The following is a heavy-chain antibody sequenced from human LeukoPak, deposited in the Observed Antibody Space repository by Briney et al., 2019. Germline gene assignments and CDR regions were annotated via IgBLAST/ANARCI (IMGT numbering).Heavy chain of an antibody. D-gene: IGHD3-22*01. CDR2: MNPNSGNT. CDR3: ARVSGYDSSGYD. V-gene: IGHV1-8*01. CDR1: GYTFTSYD. J-gene: IGHJ4*02. Sequence: ASVKVSCKASGYTFTSYDINWVLQATGQGLEWMGWMNPNSGNTGYAQKFQGRVTMTRNTSISTAYMELSSLRSEDTAVYYCARVSGYDSSGYDWGQGTLVTVSS.